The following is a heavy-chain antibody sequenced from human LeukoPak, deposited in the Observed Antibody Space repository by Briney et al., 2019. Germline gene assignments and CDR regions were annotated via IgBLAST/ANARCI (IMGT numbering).Heavy chain of an antibody. J-gene: IGHJ4*02. CDR2: INHSGST. CDR1: GGSFSGYY. V-gene: IGHV4-34*01. Sequence: SETLSLTCAVYGGSFSGYYWSWIRQPPGKGLEWIGEINHSGSTSYNPSLKSRVTISVDTSKNQFSLKLSSVTAADTAVYYCARGSSLFDYWGQGTLVTVSS. CDR3: ARGSSLFDY.